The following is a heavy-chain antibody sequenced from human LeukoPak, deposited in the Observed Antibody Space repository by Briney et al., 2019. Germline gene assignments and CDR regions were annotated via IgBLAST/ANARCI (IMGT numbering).Heavy chain of an antibody. Sequence: VGSLRLSCAASGFTFSNAWMTWVRQAPGKGLEWVGRIRSKTSGGATDYAAPVEGRFTISRDDSTDILYLQMNSLKIADTAVYYCTTWWGGSWGQGALDTVSS. V-gene: IGHV3-15*01. J-gene: IGHJ5*02. CDR2: IRSKTSGGAT. D-gene: IGHD2-15*01. CDR1: GFTFSNAW. CDR3: TTWWGGS.